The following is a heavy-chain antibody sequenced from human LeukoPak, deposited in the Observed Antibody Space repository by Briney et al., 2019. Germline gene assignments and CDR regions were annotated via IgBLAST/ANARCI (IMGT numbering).Heavy chain of an antibody. CDR1: GYSISSGYY. D-gene: IGHD2-2*01. J-gene: IGHJ6*03. CDR3: ARQGSTNYYYYYMDV. Sequence: PSETLSLTCAVSGYSISSGYYWGWIRQPPGKGLEWIGSIYHSGSTYYNPSLERRVAISVDTHEHQFSLKLSSVTAADTAVYYCARQGSTNYYYYYMDVWGKGTTVTVSS. CDR2: IYHSGST. V-gene: IGHV4-38-2*01.